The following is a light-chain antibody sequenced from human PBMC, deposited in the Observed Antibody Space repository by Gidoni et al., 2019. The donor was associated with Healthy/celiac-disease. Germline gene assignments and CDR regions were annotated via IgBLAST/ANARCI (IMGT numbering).Light chain of an antibody. V-gene: IGKV1-33*01. CDR3: QQYDNLPYT. Sequence: DLPMTQSPSSLSASVGDRVTITCQASQDISNYFNWYQQKPGKAPKLLIYDASNLETGVPSRFSGSGSGTDFTFTISSLQPEDIATYYCQQYDNLPYTFGQGTKLEIK. J-gene: IGKJ2*01. CDR1: QDISNY. CDR2: DAS.